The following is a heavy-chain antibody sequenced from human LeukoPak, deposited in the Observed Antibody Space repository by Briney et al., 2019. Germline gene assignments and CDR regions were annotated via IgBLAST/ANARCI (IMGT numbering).Heavy chain of an antibody. CDR3: ARVIDDILTGYYV. V-gene: IGHV1-69*13. J-gene: IGHJ4*02. CDR1: GGTFSSYA. D-gene: IGHD3-9*01. CDR2: IIPIFGTA. Sequence: SVKVSCKASGGTFSSYAISWVRQAPGQGLEWMGGIIPIFGTANYAQKFQGRVTIAADESTSTAYMELSSLRSEDTAVYYCARVIDDILTGYYVWGQGTLVTVSS.